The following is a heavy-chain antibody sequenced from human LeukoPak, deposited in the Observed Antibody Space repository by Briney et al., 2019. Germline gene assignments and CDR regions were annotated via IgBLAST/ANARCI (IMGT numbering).Heavy chain of an antibody. J-gene: IGHJ3*02. D-gene: IGHD3-22*01. CDR2: IKEDGSEK. V-gene: IGHV3-7*01. Sequence: GGSLRLSCAASGFTFSSYAMSWGRQAPGKGLEWVANIKEDGSEKYYVDSVKGRFTISRDDAKNSLYLQMNSLRAEDTAVYYCARVYYDSSGYYDYYAFDIWGQGTMVTVSS. CDR3: ARVYYDSSGYYDYYAFDI. CDR1: GFTFSSYA.